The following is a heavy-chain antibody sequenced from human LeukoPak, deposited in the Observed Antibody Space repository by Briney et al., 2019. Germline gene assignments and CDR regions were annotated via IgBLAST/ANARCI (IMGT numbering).Heavy chain of an antibody. D-gene: IGHD6-6*01. Sequence: PSETLSLTCAVSGGSFSGYYWSWIRQPPGKGLEWIGEINHSGSTNYNPSLKSRVTISVDTSKNQFSLRLSSVTAADTAVYYCARARIAARPYYYYYYMDVWGKGTTVTVSS. CDR3: ARARIAARPYYYYYYMDV. V-gene: IGHV4-34*01. CDR1: GGSFSGYY. J-gene: IGHJ6*03. CDR2: INHSGST.